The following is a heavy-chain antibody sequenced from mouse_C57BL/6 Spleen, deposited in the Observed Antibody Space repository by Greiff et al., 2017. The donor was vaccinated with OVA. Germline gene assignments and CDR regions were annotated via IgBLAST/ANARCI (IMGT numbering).Heavy chain of an antibody. Sequence: QVQLQQSGAELVKPGASVKLSCKASGYTFTEYTIHWVKQRSGQGLEWIGWFYPGSGSIKYNEKFKDKATLTADKSSSTAYMELSRLTAEDSAVYVCARRGFTMAWFDDWGKGTTVTVSS. CDR3: ARRGFTMAWFDD. CDR1: GYTFTEYT. J-gene: IGHJ2*01. V-gene: IGHV1-62-2*01. D-gene: IGHD1-1*02. CDR2: FYPGSGSI.